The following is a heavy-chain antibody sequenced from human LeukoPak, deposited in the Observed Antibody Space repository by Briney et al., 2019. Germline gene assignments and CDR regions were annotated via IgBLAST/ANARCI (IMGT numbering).Heavy chain of an antibody. CDR2: ISYDGSNK. CDR1: GFTFSSYW. D-gene: IGHD4-17*01. Sequence: GGSLRLSCAASGFTFSSYWMSWVRQAPGKGLEWVAVISYDGSNKYYADSVKGRFTISRDNSKNTLYLQMNSLRAEDTAVYYCARAQDYGLVSAFDIWGQGTMVTVSS. CDR3: ARAQDYGLVSAFDI. V-gene: IGHV3-30*03. J-gene: IGHJ3*02.